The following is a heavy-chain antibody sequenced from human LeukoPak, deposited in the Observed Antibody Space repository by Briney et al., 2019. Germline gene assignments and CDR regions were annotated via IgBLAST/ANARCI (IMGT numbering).Heavy chain of an antibody. CDR2: ISSSGSTI. J-gene: IGHJ5*02. CDR3: ARDGRGIIGGSNYYGSGSYYSPS. D-gene: IGHD3-10*01. CDR1: GFTFSSYE. Sequence: PGGSLRLSCAASGFTFSSYEMNWVRQAPGKGLEWVSYISSSGSTIYYADSVKGRFTIYRDNAKNSLYLQMNSLRAEDTAVYYCARDGRGIIGGSNYYGSGSYYSPSWGQGTLVTVSS. V-gene: IGHV3-48*03.